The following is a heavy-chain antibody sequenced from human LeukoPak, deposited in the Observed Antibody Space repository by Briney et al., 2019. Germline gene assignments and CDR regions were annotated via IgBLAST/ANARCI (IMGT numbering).Heavy chain of an antibody. V-gene: IGHV5-51*01. D-gene: IGHD4-23*01. CDR2: IYPDDSDT. CDR1: GSGFTSYW. CDR3: ARRSYGGKDFDY. Sequence: GASLQISCQGSGSGFTSYWIAWVRPMPGKGLAWMGIIYPDDSDTRYSPSFQGQVTISADKSISTPYLQWGSVKASDNAVYYCARRSYGGKDFDYGGQGTLVTVSS. J-gene: IGHJ4*02.